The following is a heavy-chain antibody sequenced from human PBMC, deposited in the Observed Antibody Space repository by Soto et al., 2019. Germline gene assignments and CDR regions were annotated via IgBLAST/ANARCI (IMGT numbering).Heavy chain of an antibody. CDR2: IIPIFGTA. V-gene: IGHV1-69*01. Sequence: SVKVYCKASGGPFSSYAISWVRQAPGQGLEWMGGIIPIFGTANYAQKFQGRVTITADESTSTAYMELSSLRSEDTAVYYCARARYDTAMVKYYFDYWGQGTLVTVSS. CDR3: ARARYDTAMVKYYFDY. CDR1: GGPFSSYA. J-gene: IGHJ4*02. D-gene: IGHD5-18*01.